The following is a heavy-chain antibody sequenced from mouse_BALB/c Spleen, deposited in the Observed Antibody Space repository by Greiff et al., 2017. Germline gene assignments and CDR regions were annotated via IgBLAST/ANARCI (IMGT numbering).Heavy chain of an antibody. CDR3: ARGGYPFYAMDY. J-gene: IGHJ4*01. CDR2: IYPYNGGT. Sequence: VQLKQSGPELVKPGASVKISCKASGYTFTDYNMHWVKQSHGKSLEWIGYIYPYNGGTGYNQKFKSKATLTVDNSSSTAYMELRSLTSEDSAVYYCARGGYPFYAMDYWGQGTSVTVSS. CDR1: GYTFTDYN. V-gene: IGHV1S29*02. D-gene: IGHD2-2*01.